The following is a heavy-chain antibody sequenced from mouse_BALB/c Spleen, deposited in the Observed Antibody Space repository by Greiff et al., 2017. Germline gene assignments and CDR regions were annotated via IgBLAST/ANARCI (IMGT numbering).Heavy chain of an antibody. CDR1: GFTFSSYA. J-gene: IGHJ2*01. Sequence: EVKLVESGGGLVKPGGSLKLSCAASGFTFSSYAMSWVRQTPEKRLEWVASISSGGSTYYPDSVKGRFTISRDNARNILYLQMSSLRSEDTAMYYCARFTTATGFYFDYWGQGTTRTVSS. D-gene: IGHD1-2*01. CDR3: ARFTTATGFYFDY. CDR2: ISSGGST. V-gene: IGHV5-6-5*01.